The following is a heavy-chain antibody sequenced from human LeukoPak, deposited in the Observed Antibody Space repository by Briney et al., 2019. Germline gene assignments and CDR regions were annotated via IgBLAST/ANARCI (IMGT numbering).Heavy chain of an antibody. CDR2: INPNSGGT. J-gene: IGHJ6*02. Sequence: RASVKVSCKASGYTFTGYYMHLVRRAPGQGLEWMGWINPNSGGTNYAQKFQGRVTMTEDTSTDTAYMELSSLRSEDTAVYYCATATSYYYYGMDVWGQGTTVTVSS. V-gene: IGHV1-2*02. CDR3: ATATSYYYYGMDV. CDR1: GYTFTGYY.